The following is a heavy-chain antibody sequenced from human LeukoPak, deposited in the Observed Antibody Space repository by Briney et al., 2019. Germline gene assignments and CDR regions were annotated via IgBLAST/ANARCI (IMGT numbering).Heavy chain of an antibody. CDR1: GFTFRTYA. CDR3: AKDRWFGTYYFDY. Sequence: GGSLRLSCAASGFTFRTYAMHWVRQAPGKGLEWVAVISYDGRNKDYADSVKGRFTISRDKAKHSLYLQMNSLRAEATAVYYCAKDRWFGTYYFDYWGQGTLVTVSS. V-gene: IGHV3-30*04. D-gene: IGHD3-10*01. J-gene: IGHJ4*02. CDR2: ISYDGRNK.